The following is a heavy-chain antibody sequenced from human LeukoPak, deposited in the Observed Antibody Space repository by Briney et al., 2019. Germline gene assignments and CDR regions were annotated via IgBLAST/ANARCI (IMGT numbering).Heavy chain of an antibody. Sequence: GGSLRLSCAASGFTFSSYAMSWVRQAPGKGLEWVSAISGSGGSTYYADSVKGRFTISRDNSKNTLYLPMNSLRAEDTAVYYCARSPYYYYYYMDVWGKGTTVTVSS. CDR1: GFTFSSYA. V-gene: IGHV3-23*01. CDR3: ARSPYYYYYYMDV. J-gene: IGHJ6*03. CDR2: ISGSGGST.